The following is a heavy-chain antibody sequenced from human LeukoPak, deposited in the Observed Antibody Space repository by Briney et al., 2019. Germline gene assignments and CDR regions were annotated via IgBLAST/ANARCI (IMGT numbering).Heavy chain of an antibody. CDR1: GFTLRSYW. D-gene: IGHD2-15*01. V-gene: IGHV3-7*01. Sequence: PGGSLRLSCGGSGFTLRSYWMTWVRQAPGKGLEWVANIKEEGSERHYVDSVKGRFTISRDNAENSLYLQMNSLRAEDTAVYYCARMGTMGAASYNSYYYYMDVWGKGTTVTVSS. CDR2: IKEEGSER. CDR3: ARMGTMGAASYNSYYYYMDV. J-gene: IGHJ6*03.